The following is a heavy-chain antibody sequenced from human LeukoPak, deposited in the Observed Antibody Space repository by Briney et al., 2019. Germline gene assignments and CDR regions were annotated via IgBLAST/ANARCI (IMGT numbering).Heavy chain of an antibody. Sequence: ASVKVSCKASGYTFTDFGISWVRQAPGQGLEWMAWISAYNGNTNSVQKFQDRVTMTTDTSTSTAYMELRSLRSDDTAVYYCTRDLGVDTTMIFFDYWGQGTLVTASS. J-gene: IGHJ4*02. CDR3: TRDLGVDTTMIFFDY. CDR2: ISAYNGNT. V-gene: IGHV1-18*01. D-gene: IGHD5-18*01. CDR1: GYTFTDFG.